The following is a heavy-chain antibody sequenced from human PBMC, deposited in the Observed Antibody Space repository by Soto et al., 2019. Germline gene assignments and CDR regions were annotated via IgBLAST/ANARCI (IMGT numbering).Heavy chain of an antibody. CDR3: ARVPSPFDYYYDMDV. CDR1: GDSISSGNKY. CDR2: IFSSGTT. Sequence: PSETLSLTCTVSGDSISSGNKYWSWIRQPPGKGLEWIGYIFSSGTTYYNPSLKSRLTMSLDASRNQFSLKLNSLTDADTAGYFCARVPSPFDYYYDMDVWGQGTTVTVSS. V-gene: IGHV4-30-4*01. J-gene: IGHJ6*02. D-gene: IGHD3-16*01.